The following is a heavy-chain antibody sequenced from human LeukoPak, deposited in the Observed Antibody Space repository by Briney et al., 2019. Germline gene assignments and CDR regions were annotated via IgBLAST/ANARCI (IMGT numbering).Heavy chain of an antibody. CDR1: GGSISSYY. J-gene: IGHJ4*02. CDR2: INDSGWT. V-gene: IGHV4-34*01. CDR3: ARNVAPAHFDY. Sequence: SETLSLTCTVSGGSISSYYWTWIRQPPGKGLEWIGEINDSGWTNYNPSLKSRVTISVDTSKNQFSLKLSSVTAADTALYYCARNVAPAHFDYWGQGALVTVSS. D-gene: IGHD2-2*01.